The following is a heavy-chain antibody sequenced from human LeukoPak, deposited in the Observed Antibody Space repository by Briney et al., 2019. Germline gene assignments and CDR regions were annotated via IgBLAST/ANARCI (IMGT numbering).Heavy chain of an antibody. D-gene: IGHD1-26*01. V-gene: IGHV3-21*01. Sequence: GGSLRLSCAASGFTFSNYSMNWVRQAPGKGMEWDSFISSSSSYMYYADAVKGRFTIARDNAKNSLYLQMNSLRAADTAVYYCARDDGSYFAFDIWGQGTMVTVSS. CDR2: ISSSSSYM. CDR3: ARDDGSYFAFDI. J-gene: IGHJ3*02. CDR1: GFTFSNYS.